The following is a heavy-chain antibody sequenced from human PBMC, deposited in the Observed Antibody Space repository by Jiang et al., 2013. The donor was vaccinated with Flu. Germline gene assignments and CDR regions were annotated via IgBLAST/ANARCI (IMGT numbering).Heavy chain of an antibody. V-gene: IGHV4-34*01. CDR2: INHSGST. D-gene: IGHD5-12*01. CDR1: GGSFSGYY. Sequence: LLKPSETLSLTCAVYGGSFSGYYWSWIRQPPGKGLEWIGEINHSGSTNYNPSLKSRVTISVDTSKNQFSLKLSSVTAADTAVYYCARVTGLRLRYYYYGMDVWGKGTTVTVSS. CDR3: ARVTGLRLRYYYYGMDV. J-gene: IGHJ6*04.